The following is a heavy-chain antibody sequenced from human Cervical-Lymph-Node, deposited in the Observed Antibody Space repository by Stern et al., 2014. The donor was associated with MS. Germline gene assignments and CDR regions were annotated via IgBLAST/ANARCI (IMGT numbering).Heavy chain of an antibody. V-gene: IGHV1-2*02. J-gene: IGHJ4*02. CDR3: ARGGRRHNEYHYDY. CDR2: INPNTGGA. D-gene: IGHD6-6*01. CDR1: GYPFTDYY. Sequence: QVQLVESGAEVKKPGASVKVSCKTSGYPFTDYYPHWVRQAPGQGLEWMGWINPNTGGAIYAQKFQGRVTMTRDTSISTAYMEVRSLTSDDTAIYYCARGGRRHNEYHYDYWGQGTLVTVSS.